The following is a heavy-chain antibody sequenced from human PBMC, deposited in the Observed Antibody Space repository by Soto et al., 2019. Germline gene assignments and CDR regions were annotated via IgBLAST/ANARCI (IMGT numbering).Heavy chain of an antibody. V-gene: IGHV3-48*02. CDR1: GFTFSSYS. D-gene: IGHD1-26*01. CDR2: ISSSSSTI. J-gene: IGHJ6*02. CDR3: AREQGSYWDYGMDV. Sequence: GGSLRLSCAASGFTFSSYSMNWVRQAPGKGLEWVSYISSSSSTIYYADSVKGRFTISRDNAKNSLYLQMNSLRDEDTAVYYCAREQGSYWDYGMDVWGQGTTVTVSS.